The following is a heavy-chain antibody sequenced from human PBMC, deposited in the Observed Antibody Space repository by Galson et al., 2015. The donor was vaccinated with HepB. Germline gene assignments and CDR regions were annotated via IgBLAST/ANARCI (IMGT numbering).Heavy chain of an antibody. CDR2: ISSSSSYT. V-gene: IGHV3-11*06. CDR3: AREGGSWSPFDY. J-gene: IGHJ4*02. D-gene: IGHD6-13*01. Sequence: SLRLSCAASGFTFSDYYMSWIRQAPGKGLEWVSYISSSSSYTNYADSVKGRFTISRDNAKNSLYLQMNSLRAEDTAVYYCAREGGSWSPFDYWGQGTLVTVSS. CDR1: GFTFSDYY.